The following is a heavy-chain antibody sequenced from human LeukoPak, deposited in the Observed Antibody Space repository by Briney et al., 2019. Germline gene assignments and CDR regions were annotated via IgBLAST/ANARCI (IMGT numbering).Heavy chain of an antibody. CDR2: INSDGRLT. D-gene: IGHD4-23*01. CDR3: ARDLRTPSDTNIAIDY. V-gene: IGHV3-74*01. Sequence: GGSLRLSCAASGFTFSNYWMHWVRQGPGKGLVWVSRINSDGRLTSYADSVKSRFTISRDNAKNTLYLQMNSLRAEDTAVYYCARDLRTPSDTNIAIDYWGQGTLVTVSS. CDR1: GFTFSNYW. J-gene: IGHJ4*02.